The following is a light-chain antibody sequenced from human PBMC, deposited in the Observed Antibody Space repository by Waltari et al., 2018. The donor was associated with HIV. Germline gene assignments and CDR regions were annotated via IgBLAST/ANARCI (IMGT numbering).Light chain of an antibody. Sequence: SYVLTQPPSVSVAPGKTARITCGGNNIGSKSVHWYQQKPGQAPVLVIYYDSDRTSGIPERFSGSNSGNTATLTISRVEAGDESDYYCQVWDSSSDHSVFGGGTKLTVL. CDR1: NIGSKS. J-gene: IGLJ3*02. V-gene: IGLV3-21*04. CDR3: QVWDSSSDHSV. CDR2: YDS.